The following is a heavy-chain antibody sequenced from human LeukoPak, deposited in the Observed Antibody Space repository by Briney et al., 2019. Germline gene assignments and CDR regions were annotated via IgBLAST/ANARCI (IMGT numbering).Heavy chain of an antibody. CDR2: IYHSGST. J-gene: IGHJ4*02. D-gene: IGHD3-22*01. CDR3: ARLKGYYDSSGYYLDY. Sequence: PSETLSLTCAVSGGSISSSNWWSWVRQPPGKGLEWIGEIYHSGSTNYNSSLKSRVTISVDKSKNQFSLKLSSVTAADTAVYYCARLKGYYDSSGYYLDYWGQGTLVTVSS. V-gene: IGHV4-4*02. CDR1: GGSISSSNW.